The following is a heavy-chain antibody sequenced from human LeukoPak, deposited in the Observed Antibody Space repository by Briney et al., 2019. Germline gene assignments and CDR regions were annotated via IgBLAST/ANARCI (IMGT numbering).Heavy chain of an antibody. CDR3: ARDTDLTYYYYGMDV. CDR1: GDSISSYY. CDR2: IYSSGTT. J-gene: IGHJ6*02. D-gene: IGHD2-8*02. V-gene: IGHV4-4*07. Sequence: SETLSLTCSVSGDSISSYYWSWIRQPAGKGLEWIGRIYSSGTTNYNPSFTSRVAMSVDTSKNQFSLNLTSVTAADTAVYYCARDTDLTYYYYGMDVWGQGTTVTVSS.